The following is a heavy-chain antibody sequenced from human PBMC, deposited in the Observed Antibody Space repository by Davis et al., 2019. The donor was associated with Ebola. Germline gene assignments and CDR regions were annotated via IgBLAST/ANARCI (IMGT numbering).Heavy chain of an antibody. Sequence: MPSETLSLTCTVSGGSISSGGYYWSWIRQHPGKGLEWIGYIYYSGSTYYNPSLKSRVTISVDTSKNQFSLKLSSVTAADTAVYYCARPRAMGTFDYWGQGTLVTVSS. CDR1: GGSISSGGYY. V-gene: IGHV4-31*03. D-gene: IGHD5-18*01. CDR3: ARPRAMGTFDY. CDR2: IYYSGST. J-gene: IGHJ4*02.